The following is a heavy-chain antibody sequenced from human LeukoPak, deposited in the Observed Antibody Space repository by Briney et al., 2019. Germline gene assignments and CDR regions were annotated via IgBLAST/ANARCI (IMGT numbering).Heavy chain of an antibody. CDR3: ARDRNMGSSGYRY. J-gene: IGHJ4*02. D-gene: IGHD3-22*01. Sequence: GASVKVSCKASGYTFTSYGISWVRQAPGQGLEWMGWINPNSGGTNYAQKFQGRVTMTRDTSISTAYMELSRLRSDDTAVYYCARDRNMGSSGYRYWGQGTLVTVSS. CDR1: GYTFTSYG. V-gene: IGHV1-2*02. CDR2: INPNSGGT.